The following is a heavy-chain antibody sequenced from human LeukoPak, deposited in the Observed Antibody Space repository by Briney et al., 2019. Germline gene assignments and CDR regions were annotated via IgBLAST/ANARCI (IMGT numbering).Heavy chain of an antibody. CDR3: ARENRRYYFDY. V-gene: IGHV4-39*02. CDR2: IYYSGST. J-gene: IGHJ4*02. Sequence: PSETLSLTCTVSGGSISTSSYYWGWIRQPPGKGLEWIGSIYYSGSTYYNPSLKSRVTVSVDTSNNQFSLKLTSVTAADTAVYYCARENRRYYFDYWGQGTLVTVSS. CDR1: GGSISTSSYY. D-gene: IGHD1-14*01.